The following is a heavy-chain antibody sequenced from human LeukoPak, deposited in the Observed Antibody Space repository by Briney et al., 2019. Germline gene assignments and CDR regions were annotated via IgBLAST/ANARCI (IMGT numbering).Heavy chain of an antibody. D-gene: IGHD2-15*01. CDR3: AREKVVIAATHYYGMDV. CDR1: GDRVSTNNAA. J-gene: IGHJ6*02. V-gene: IGHV6-1*01. Sequence: SQTPSLTCAISGDRVSTNNAAWSWIRQSPSRGLEWLGRTYYRSKWYNYYAGSVKSRIIFNPDTSKNQFSLQLNSVTPEDTAVYYSAREKVVIAATHYYGMDVWGQGTTVTVSS. CDR2: TYYRSKWYN.